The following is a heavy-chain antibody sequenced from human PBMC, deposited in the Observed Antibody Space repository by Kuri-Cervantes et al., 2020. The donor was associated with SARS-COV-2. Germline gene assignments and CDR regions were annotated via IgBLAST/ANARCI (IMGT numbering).Heavy chain of an antibody. Sequence: GSLRLSWAVDGGSVSGYYWSWIRQPPGKWLEWIGEINHSGSTNHNPSLTSRVTISVDTSKNQFSLKLSSVTAADTAVYCCARAGVRVLIDLSSNPGFDYWGQGTLVTVSS. CDR1: GGSVSGYY. V-gene: IGHV4-34*01. D-gene: IGHD4-11*01. CDR3: ARAGVRVLIDLSSNPGFDY. J-gene: IGHJ4*02. CDR2: INHSGST.